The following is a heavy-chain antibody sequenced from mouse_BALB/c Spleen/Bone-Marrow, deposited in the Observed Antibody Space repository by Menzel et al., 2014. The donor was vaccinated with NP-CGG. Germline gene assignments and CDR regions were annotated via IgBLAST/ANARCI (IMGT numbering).Heavy chain of an antibody. V-gene: IGHV14-3*02. CDR3: ANYYYGSSLFAY. D-gene: IGHD1-1*01. CDR2: IDPANGNT. CDR1: GFNIKDTY. J-gene: IGHJ3*01. Sequence: EVQRVESGAELVKPGASVKLSCTASGFNIKDTYMHWVKQRPEQGLEWIGRIDPANGNTKYDPKFQGKATITADTSSNTAYLQLSSLTSEDTAVYCCANYYYGSSLFAYWGQGTLVTVSA.